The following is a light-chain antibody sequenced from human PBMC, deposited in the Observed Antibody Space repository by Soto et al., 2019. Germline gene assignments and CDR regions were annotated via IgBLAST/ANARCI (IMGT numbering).Light chain of an antibody. CDR1: SGHSSYA. J-gene: IGLJ1*01. CDR3: QTWGTGIQA. Sequence: QSVLTQSPSASASLGASVKLTCTLSSGHSSYAIAWHQQQPEKGPRYLMKVNSDGSHSKGDGIPDRFSGSSSGAERYLTISSLQSEDEADYYCQTWGTGIQAFGTGTKLTVL. V-gene: IGLV4-69*01. CDR2: VNSDGSH.